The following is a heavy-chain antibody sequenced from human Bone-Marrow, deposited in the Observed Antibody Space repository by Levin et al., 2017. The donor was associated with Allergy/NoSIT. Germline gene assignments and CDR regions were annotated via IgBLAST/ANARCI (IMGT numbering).Heavy chain of an antibody. D-gene: IGHD3-10*01. CDR3: ERATYYGSSPYYYYYIDV. V-gene: IGHV4-59*01. J-gene: IGHJ6*03. CDR2: IYYSGST. Sequence: SETLSLTCTVSGGSISSYYWSWLRQPPGKGLEWIGHIYYSGSTKYNPSLKSRVTILVDTSMNQFSLKLSSVTGADTAVYYCERATYYGSSPYYYYYIDVWGKGTTVTVSS. CDR1: GGSISSYY.